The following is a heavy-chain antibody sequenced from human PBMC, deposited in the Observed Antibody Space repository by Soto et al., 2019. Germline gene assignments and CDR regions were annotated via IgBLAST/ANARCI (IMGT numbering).Heavy chain of an antibody. Sequence: ASVKVSCKASTDTFIRNTITWVRQAPGQGLEWMGWISGDKGTTNYAENVQDRVTMTRETSTGTAYMELRGLRSDDTGVYYCAGWTGNGRDVFDIWGQGTQVTVSS. CDR3: AGWTGNGRDVFDI. J-gene: IGHJ3*02. CDR2: ISGDKGTT. D-gene: IGHD2-8*01. V-gene: IGHV1-18*04. CDR1: TDTFIRNT.